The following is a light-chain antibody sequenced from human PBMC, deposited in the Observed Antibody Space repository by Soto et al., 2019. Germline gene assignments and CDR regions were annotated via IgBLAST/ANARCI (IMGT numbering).Light chain of an antibody. CDR2: DAS. J-gene: IGKJ5*01. V-gene: IGKV3-11*01. CDR3: QQSSNWPPIN. Sequence: EIVLTQSPATLSLSPGERATLSCRASQSVNSYLVWYQQKPGQAPRLLIYDASNRATGIPDRFSGSGSGTDFTLTISSLEPEDFAVYYCQQSSNWPPINFGQGTRLEIK. CDR1: QSVNSY.